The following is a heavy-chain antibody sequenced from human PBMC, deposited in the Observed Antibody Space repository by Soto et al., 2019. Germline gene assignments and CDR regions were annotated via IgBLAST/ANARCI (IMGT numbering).Heavy chain of an antibody. V-gene: IGHV3-74*02. Sequence: EVQLVESGGGLVQPGGSLRLSCAASGFTFSNYWMYWVRQTPGTGLEWVSRINSDGSVSSHADSVKGRLTIARDNVKNTLYLHMARLRAEDTAVYYCARGDCVGGTCYSLAGSFYYYMDVWGKGTKVTVFS. CDR2: INSDGSVS. CDR3: ARGDCVGGTCYSLAGSFYYYMDV. J-gene: IGHJ6*03. D-gene: IGHD2-15*01. CDR1: GFTFSNYW.